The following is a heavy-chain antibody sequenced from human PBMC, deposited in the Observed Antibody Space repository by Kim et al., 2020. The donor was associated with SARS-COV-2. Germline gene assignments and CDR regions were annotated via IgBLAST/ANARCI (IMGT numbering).Heavy chain of an antibody. Sequence: GGSLRLSCAASGSIVSYTYMSWVRQAPGKGLEWVSLIRRDGSIYYTDSVKGRFTVSRDLSRNTLYLQMNSLRVEDTAVYYCAREQHCDGDCWGQGTLVT. D-gene: IGHD2-21*01. V-gene: IGHV3-53*01. CDR3: AREQHCDGDC. CDR1: GSIVSYTY. J-gene: IGHJ4*02. CDR2: IRRDGSI.